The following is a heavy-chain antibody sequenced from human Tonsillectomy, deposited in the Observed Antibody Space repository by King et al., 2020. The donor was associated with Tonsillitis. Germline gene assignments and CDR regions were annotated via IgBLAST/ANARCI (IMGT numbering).Heavy chain of an antibody. CDR1: GFTFSSYG. V-gene: IGHV3-30*18. CDR3: AKGHSSGWFYFDS. Sequence: VQLVESGGGVVQPGRSLRLSCAASGFTFSSYGMHWVRQAPGKGLEWVAVISYDGNNKYNAGSVKGRFTISRDNSKNTLYWQMNSLRGEDTAVYYCAKGHSSGWFYFDSWGQGTLVTVSS. CDR2: ISYDGNNK. D-gene: IGHD6-19*01. J-gene: IGHJ4*02.